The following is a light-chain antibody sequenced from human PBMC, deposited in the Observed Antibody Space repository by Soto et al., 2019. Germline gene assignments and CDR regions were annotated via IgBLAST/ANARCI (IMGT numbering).Light chain of an antibody. Sequence: QSALTQPASVSGSPGQSITISCTGTSSDVGGYNYVSWYQQYPGKAPKLMIYEVSDRPSGVSNRFSGSKSGNTASLTISGLKAEDEADYYCSSYTSSSTRVFGGGTKVTVL. CDR2: EVS. J-gene: IGLJ3*02. CDR1: SSDVGGYNY. V-gene: IGLV2-14*01. CDR3: SSYTSSSTRV.